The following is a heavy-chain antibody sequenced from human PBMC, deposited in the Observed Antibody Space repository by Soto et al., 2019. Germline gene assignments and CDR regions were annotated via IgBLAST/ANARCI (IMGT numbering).Heavy chain of an antibody. CDR3: AGPTGIAAAALID. J-gene: IGHJ4*02. CDR2: INHSGST. CDR1: GGSFSGYY. Sequence: QVQLQQWGAGLLKPSETLSLTCAVYGGSFSGYYWSWIRQPPGKGLEWIGEINHSGSTNYNPSLKRRVTRSVDTSKNQFSLKLSSVTAADTAVYYCAGPTGIAAAALIDWGQGTLVTVSS. V-gene: IGHV4-34*01. D-gene: IGHD6-13*01.